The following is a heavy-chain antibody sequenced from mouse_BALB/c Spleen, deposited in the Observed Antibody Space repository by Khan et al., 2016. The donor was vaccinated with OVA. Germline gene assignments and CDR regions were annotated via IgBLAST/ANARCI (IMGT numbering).Heavy chain of an antibody. V-gene: IGHV5-6*01. Sequence: EVELVESGGDLVKPGGSLQLSCATSGFTFSTYGMSWVLQTPDKRMEWFATISTGGTYTYYPDCVKGRFTISRDNAKNTLYLQLSSLKSEDTAIYYCARLAYYYKSEGFAYWGQGTLVTVSA. CDR3: ARLAYYYKSEGFAY. J-gene: IGHJ3*01. D-gene: IGHD1-3*01. CDR1: GFTFSTYG. CDR2: ISTGGTYT.